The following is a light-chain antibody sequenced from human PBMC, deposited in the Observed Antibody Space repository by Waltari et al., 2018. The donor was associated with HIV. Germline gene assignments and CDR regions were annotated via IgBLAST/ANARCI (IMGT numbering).Light chain of an antibody. Sequence: AIQLTQSPSSLSASVGERVSVTCRTSRDIGRSLAWFQQKPGKPPNLLIYEASNIESGVPSRFSGSGSGTDFSLNISDLQPEDFATYFCQQFHSYPLTLGGGTKVEIK. V-gene: IGKV1-13*02. CDR2: EAS. CDR3: QQFHSYPLT. CDR1: RDIGRS. J-gene: IGKJ4*01.